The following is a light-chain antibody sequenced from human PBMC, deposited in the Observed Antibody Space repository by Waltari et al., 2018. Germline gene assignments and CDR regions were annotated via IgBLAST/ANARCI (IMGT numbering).Light chain of an antibody. CDR1: QSISKY. CDR3: QHYESLPVT. CDR2: HAS. J-gene: IGKJ1*01. Sequence: EIVLTQSPGTLSLSQGEGATLSCRASQSISKYLAWYQQKPGQAPRLLIYHASSRAAGIPDRFSGSGSGTDFSLTISRLEPEDFAVYYCQHYESLPVTFGQGTKVEIK. V-gene: IGKV3-20*01.